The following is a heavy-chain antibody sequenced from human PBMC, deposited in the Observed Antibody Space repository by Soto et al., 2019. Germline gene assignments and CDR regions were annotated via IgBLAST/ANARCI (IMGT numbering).Heavy chain of an antibody. CDR1: GGSISSGGYY. Sequence: PSETLSLTCTVSGGSISSGGYYWSWIRQHPGKGLEWIGYIYYSGSTYYNPSLKSRVTISVDTSKNQFSLKLSSVTAADTAVYYCARGRGYSGTRPFDYWGQGTLVTVSS. CDR2: IYYSGST. V-gene: IGHV4-31*03. D-gene: IGHD1-26*01. J-gene: IGHJ4*02. CDR3: ARGRGYSGTRPFDY.